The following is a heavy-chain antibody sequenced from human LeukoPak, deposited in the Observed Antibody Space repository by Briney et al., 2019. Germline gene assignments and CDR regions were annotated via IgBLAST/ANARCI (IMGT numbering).Heavy chain of an antibody. V-gene: IGHV1-46*01. CDR3: ARDTIYDSSGYYS. CDR2: INPSGSST. CDR1: GYSFTSYY. J-gene: IGHJ4*02. Sequence: GASVKVSCKASGYSFTSYYMHWVRQAPGQGLEWMGLINPSGSSTTYAQRFQGRVTMTRDISTSTDYMELSRLRSDDTAVYYCARDTIYDSSGYYSWGQGTLVTVSS. D-gene: IGHD3-22*01.